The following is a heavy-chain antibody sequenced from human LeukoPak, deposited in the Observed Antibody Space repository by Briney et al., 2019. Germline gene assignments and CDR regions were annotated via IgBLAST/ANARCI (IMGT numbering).Heavy chain of an antibody. J-gene: IGHJ4*02. CDR3: ARTQYYYDSSGYYSLSD. Sequence: GGSLRLSCAASGFTFSSYSMNWVRQAPGKGLEWVSSISSSSSYIYYADSVKGRFTISRDNAKNSLYLQMNSLRAEDTAVYYCARTQYYYDSSGYYSLSDWGQGTLVTVSS. V-gene: IGHV3-21*01. CDR2: ISSSSSYI. CDR1: GFTFSSYS. D-gene: IGHD3-22*01.